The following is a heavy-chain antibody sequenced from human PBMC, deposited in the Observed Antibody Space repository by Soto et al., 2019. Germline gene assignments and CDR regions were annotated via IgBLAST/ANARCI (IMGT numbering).Heavy chain of an antibody. D-gene: IGHD5-18*01. Sequence: QVQLQESGPGLVKPSETLSLTCTVSGGSVSSGRYYWTWIRQHPRKGLEWIGHIYYIGTTHYSPSLKSRVTMSSDTSKNQFSLRLTSVTAADTAVYYCARSGSKYGADAFDTWGQGTVVTVSS. CDR1: GGSVSSGRYY. J-gene: IGHJ3*02. CDR2: IYYIGTT. CDR3: ARSGSKYGADAFDT. V-gene: IGHV4-61*01.